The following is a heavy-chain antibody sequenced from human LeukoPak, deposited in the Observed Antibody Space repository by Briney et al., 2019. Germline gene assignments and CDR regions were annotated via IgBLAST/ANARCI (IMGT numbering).Heavy chain of an antibody. CDR1: GYTFTCYD. CDR2: MNPNSGNT. Sequence: GASVKVSCKASGYTFTCYDINWVRQATGQGLEWMGWMNPNSGNTGYAQKFQGRVTITRNTSISTAYMELSSLRSEDTAVYYCARGGRYCSGGSCYATYYYYYYYMDVWGKGTTVTVSS. J-gene: IGHJ6*03. CDR3: ARGGRYCSGGSCYATYYYYYYYMDV. D-gene: IGHD2-15*01. V-gene: IGHV1-8*03.